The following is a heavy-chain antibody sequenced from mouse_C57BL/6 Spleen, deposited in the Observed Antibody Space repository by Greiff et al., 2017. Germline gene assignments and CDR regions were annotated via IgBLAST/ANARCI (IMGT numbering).Heavy chain of an antibody. CDR3: ARWAIYDGCQYYFEY. CDR1: GYTFTSYW. CDR2: INPSNGGT. D-gene: IGHD2-3*01. Sequence: QVQLQQPGTELVKPGASVKLSCKASGYTFTSYWMHWVNQRPGQGLEWIGNINPSNGGTNYNEKFKSKATLTVDKSSSTAYMQLSSLTSEDSAVYYCARWAIYDGCQYYFEYCGQGTTLTVSS. V-gene: IGHV1-53*01. J-gene: IGHJ2*01.